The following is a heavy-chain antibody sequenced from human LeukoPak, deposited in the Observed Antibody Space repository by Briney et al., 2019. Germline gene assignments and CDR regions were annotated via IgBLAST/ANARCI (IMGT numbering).Heavy chain of an antibody. CDR3: ARDAAAAGSEAFDY. CDR1: GFTFSSYW. Sequence: GGSLRPSCAASGFTFSSYWMSWVRQAPGKGLEWVANIKQDGSEKYYVDSVKGRFTISRDNAKNSLYLQMNSLRAEDTAVYYCARDAAAAGSEAFDYWGQGTLVTVSS. J-gene: IGHJ4*02. V-gene: IGHV3-7*01. CDR2: IKQDGSEK. D-gene: IGHD6-13*01.